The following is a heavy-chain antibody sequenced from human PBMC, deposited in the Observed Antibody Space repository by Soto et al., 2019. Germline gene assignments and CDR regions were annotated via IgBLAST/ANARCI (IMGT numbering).Heavy chain of an antibody. D-gene: IGHD3-22*01. Sequence: PSETLSLTCTVSGGSISSYYWSWIRQPPGKGLEWIGYIYYSGSTNYNPSLKSRVTISVDTSKNQFSLKLSSVTAADTAVYYCARHDSYYYDSSGYYFDYWGQGTLVTVSS. CDR2: IYYSGST. CDR3: ARHDSYYYDSSGYYFDY. CDR1: GGSISSYY. J-gene: IGHJ4*02. V-gene: IGHV4-59*08.